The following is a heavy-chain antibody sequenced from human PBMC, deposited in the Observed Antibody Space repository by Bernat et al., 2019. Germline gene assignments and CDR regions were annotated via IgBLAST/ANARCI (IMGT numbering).Heavy chain of an antibody. J-gene: IGHJ1*01. V-gene: IGHV3-23*04. CDR1: GFTFSSYA. Sequence: EVQLVESGGGLVQPGGSLRLSCAASGFTFSSYAMSWVRQAPGKGLEWVSAISGSGGSTYYADSVKGRFTISRDNSKNTLYLQMNSLRAEDTAVYYCAKDPPYRSGWYPEYFQHWGQGTLVTVSS. CDR2: ISGSGGST. CDR3: AKDPPYRSGWYPEYFQH. D-gene: IGHD6-19*01.